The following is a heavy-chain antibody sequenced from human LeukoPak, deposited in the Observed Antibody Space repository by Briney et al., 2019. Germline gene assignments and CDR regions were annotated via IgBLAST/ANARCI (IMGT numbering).Heavy chain of an antibody. CDR1: GYSISNAYY. V-gene: IGHV4-38-2*02. D-gene: IGHD1-26*01. Sequence: SETLSLTCTVSGYSISNAYYWVWIRQPPGRGLEWIGSLYHSGSTYYNPSLKSRVTTSVDTSKNRFSLKLTSVTAADTAVYYCARELHSGSYYFDYWGQGTLVTVSS. CDR2: LYHSGST. J-gene: IGHJ4*02. CDR3: ARELHSGSYYFDY.